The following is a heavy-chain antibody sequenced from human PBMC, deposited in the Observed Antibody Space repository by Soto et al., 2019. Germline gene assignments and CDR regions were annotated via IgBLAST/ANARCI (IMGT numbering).Heavy chain of an antibody. Sequence: PGGSLRLSFSASGFTFNNYAMHWVRQAPGKGLEYVSAISSNGGSTYYADSVKDRFTISRDNSKNTLYLQMSSLRAEDTAVYYCVKGVSGFGDDAFNIWGQGKMVTVS. CDR1: GFTFNNYA. CDR3: VKGVSGFGDDAFNI. D-gene: IGHD3-10*01. CDR2: ISSNGGST. J-gene: IGHJ3*02. V-gene: IGHV3-64D*06.